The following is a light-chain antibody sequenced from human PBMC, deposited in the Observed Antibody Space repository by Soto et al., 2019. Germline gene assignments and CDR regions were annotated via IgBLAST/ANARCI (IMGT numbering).Light chain of an antibody. CDR3: CSYAGSYTLWV. V-gene: IGLV2-11*01. CDR2: DVT. J-gene: IGLJ3*02. Sequence: QSALTQPRSVSGSPGQSVTISCTGTSSDVGGYNYVSWYHQYPGKAPKLIIYDVTKRPSGVPDRFSGSKSGNTASLTISGLHAEDEADYYCCSYAGSYTLWVFGGGTKVTVL. CDR1: SSDVGGYNY.